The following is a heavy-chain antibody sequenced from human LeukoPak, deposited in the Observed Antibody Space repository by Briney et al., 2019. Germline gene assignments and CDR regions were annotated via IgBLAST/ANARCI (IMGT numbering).Heavy chain of an antibody. CDR1: GYTFTNHG. Sequence: GGSLRLSCAASGYTFTNHGMHWVRQAPGKGLEWVANMWFDGSQEYYADTVKGRFTISRDISKSTLYLQMNSLRAEDTAVYYCARDLAAARLDFRGQGTLVTVSS. J-gene: IGHJ4*02. CDR2: MWFDGSQE. D-gene: IGHD6-6*01. V-gene: IGHV3-33*01. CDR3: ARDLAAARLDF.